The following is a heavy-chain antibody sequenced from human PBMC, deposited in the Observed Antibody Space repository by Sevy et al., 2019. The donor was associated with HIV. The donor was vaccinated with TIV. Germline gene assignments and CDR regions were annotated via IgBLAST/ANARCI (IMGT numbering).Heavy chain of an antibody. J-gene: IGHJ2*01. D-gene: IGHD6-25*01. CDR3: ARGQRLAPPWGFDL. CDR2: IGTVGDT. Sequence: GGSLRLSCAASGFTFSSHDMHWVRQATGKGLEWISSIGTVGDTYYIGSVKGRFTISREDAKKSFYLQMNSLRDDDTAVYYSARGQRLAPPWGFDLWGRGTLVTVSS. CDR1: GFTFSSHD. V-gene: IGHV3-13*01.